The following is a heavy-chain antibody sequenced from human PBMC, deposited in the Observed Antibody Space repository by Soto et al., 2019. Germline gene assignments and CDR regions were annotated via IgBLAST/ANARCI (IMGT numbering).Heavy chain of an antibody. CDR1: GYTFTGYY. CDR2: INPNNGGT. Sequence: VASVKVSCKASGYTFTGYYMHWVRQAPGQGLEWMGWINPNNGGTNYAQKFQGRVTMTRDTSISTAYMELSGARSDDTAVYYCAGVPLWFGELGWFDPWGQGTLVTVSS. CDR3: AGVPLWFGELGWFDP. J-gene: IGHJ5*02. V-gene: IGHV1-2*02. D-gene: IGHD3-10*01.